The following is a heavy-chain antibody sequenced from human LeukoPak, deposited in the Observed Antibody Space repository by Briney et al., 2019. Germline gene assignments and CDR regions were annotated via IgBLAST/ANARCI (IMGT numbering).Heavy chain of an antibody. V-gene: IGHV3-33*01. CDR1: GISFNNYG. D-gene: IGHD5-18*01. Sequence: GGSLRLSCEASGISFNNYGMHWVRQAPGKGLEWVAMIWYDGSNKHYADSVKGRFTISRDNSKKTLYLQMDSLRAEDTAVYYCARPQGGRQIWLHFDYWGQGTVVTVSS. J-gene: IGHJ4*02. CDR2: IWYDGSNK. CDR3: ARPQGGRQIWLHFDY.